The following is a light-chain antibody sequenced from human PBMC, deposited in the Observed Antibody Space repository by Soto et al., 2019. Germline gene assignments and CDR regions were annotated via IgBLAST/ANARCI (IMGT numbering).Light chain of an antibody. CDR3: QQGYNIILT. J-gene: IGKJ4*01. CDR1: QTIATY. Sequence: DIQLTQSPSSLSASVGDTVTITCRASQTIATYLNWWQHRPGTAPRLLISSASNLHSGVPSRFIGSGSGTDFTLDIHSLQPEDSATYFCQQGYNIILTFGGGTKVDIK. CDR2: SAS. V-gene: IGKV1-39*01.